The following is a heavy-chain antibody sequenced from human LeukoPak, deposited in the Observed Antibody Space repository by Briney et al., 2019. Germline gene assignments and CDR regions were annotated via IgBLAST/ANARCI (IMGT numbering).Heavy chain of an antibody. V-gene: IGHV1-2*02. CDR3: ARDRTGEVDS. J-gene: IGHJ4*02. CDR1: GYTFTGYY. CDR2: INPNSGGT. Sequence: ASVKVSCKASGYTFTGYYMHWVRQAPGQGLDWMGWINPNSGGTDYAQKFQGRVTMTRDTSISTGYMELSRLRSDDTAVYYCARDRTGEVDSWGQGTLVTVSS.